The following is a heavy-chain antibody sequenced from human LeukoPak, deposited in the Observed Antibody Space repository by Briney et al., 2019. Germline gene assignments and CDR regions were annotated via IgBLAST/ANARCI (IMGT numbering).Heavy chain of an antibody. CDR3: ARDNWGSLDY. CDR1: GGSFSGYY. J-gene: IGHJ4*02. V-gene: IGHV4-34*01. D-gene: IGHD7-27*01. Sequence: SETLSLTCAVYGGSFSGYYWSWICQPPGKGLEWIGEINHSGSTNCNPSLESRVTISVDTSKNRISLRLTSVTAADTAVYYCARDNWGSLDYWGQGILVTVSS. CDR2: INHSGST.